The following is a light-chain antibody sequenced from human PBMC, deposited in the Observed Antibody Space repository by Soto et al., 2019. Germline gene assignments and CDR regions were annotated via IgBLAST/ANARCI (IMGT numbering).Light chain of an antibody. CDR2: AAS. CDR3: QQSYSTTIT. J-gene: IGKJ5*01. CDR1: QSIYIY. V-gene: IGKV1-39*01. Sequence: DIQMTHSPSSLSASIGDRVTITCRASQSIYIYLNWYQQKPGKAPKLLIYAASSLQRGVPSTFSGGGSGTDFTLTISSLQNEDVATYYCQQSYSTTITFGQGTRLEIK.